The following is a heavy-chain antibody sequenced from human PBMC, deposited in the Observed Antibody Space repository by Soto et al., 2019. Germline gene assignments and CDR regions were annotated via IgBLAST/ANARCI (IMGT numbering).Heavy chain of an antibody. V-gene: IGHV4-30-4*01. Sequence: SETLSLTCTFSGESLISVDHYLSWIRPPPGKGLEWMGYIYHSGSTHYNPSLNSRLTISIDTSTNRFSLNLTSVTAADTAVYFCARLRWETENNWFDPWGQGALVTVSS. CDR3: ARLRWETENNWFDP. CDR2: IYHSGST. D-gene: IGHD1-26*01. J-gene: IGHJ5*02. CDR1: GESLISVDHY.